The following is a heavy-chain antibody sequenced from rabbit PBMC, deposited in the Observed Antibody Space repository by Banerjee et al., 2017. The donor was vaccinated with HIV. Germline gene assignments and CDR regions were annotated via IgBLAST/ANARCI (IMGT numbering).Heavy chain of an antibody. CDR3: ARNDYSSGWGADL. V-gene: IGHV1S43*01. J-gene: IGHJ6*01. CDR1: GFDLTTYHY. Sequence: QEQLVESGGGLVKPEGSLTLTCTASGFDLTTYHYMCWVRQAPGKGLEWIACIYTSSGSTDYASWVSGRFTISLDNAQNTVTLQMTNLTAADTATYFCARNDYSSGWGADLWGQGTLVTVS. CDR2: IYTSSGST. D-gene: IGHD4-1*01.